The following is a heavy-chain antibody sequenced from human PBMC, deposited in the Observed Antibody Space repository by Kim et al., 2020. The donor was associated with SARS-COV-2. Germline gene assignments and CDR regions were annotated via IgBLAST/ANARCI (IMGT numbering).Heavy chain of an antibody. J-gene: IGHJ6*02. Sequence: SETLSLTCAVYGGSFSGYYWSWIRQPPGKGLEWIGEINHSGSTNYNPSLKSRVTISVDTSKNQFSLKLSSVTAADTAVYYCARGRIAVAGRYYYYYYGMDVWGQGTTVTVSS. V-gene: IGHV4-34*01. CDR2: INHSGST. CDR1: GGSFSGYY. CDR3: ARGRIAVAGRYYYYYYGMDV. D-gene: IGHD6-19*01.